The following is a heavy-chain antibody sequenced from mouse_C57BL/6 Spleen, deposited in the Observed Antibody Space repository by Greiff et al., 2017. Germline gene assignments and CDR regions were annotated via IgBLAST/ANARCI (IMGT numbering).Heavy chain of an antibody. CDR3: AREGYYGSSGFAY. CDR1: GYTFTSYW. J-gene: IGHJ3*01. Sequence: QVQLQQSGAELVMPGASVKLSCKASGYTFTSYWMHWVKQRPGQGLEWIGEIDPSDSYTNYNQKFKGKSTLTVDKSSSTAYMQLSSLTSEDAAVYYCAREGYYGSSGFAYWGQGTLVTVAA. V-gene: IGHV1-69*01. CDR2: IDPSDSYT. D-gene: IGHD1-1*01.